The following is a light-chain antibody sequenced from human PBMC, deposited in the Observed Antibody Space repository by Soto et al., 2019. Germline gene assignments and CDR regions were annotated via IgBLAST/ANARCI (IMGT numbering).Light chain of an antibody. CDR3: QQYGSSPIIT. V-gene: IGKV3-20*01. Sequence: EIVLTQSPGTLSLSPGERATLSCRASQSVSSSYLAWYQQKPGQAPRLLIYGASSRATGIPDRFSGSGSGPDFTLTISRLEPEDFAVYYCQQYGSSPIITFGPGTKVDIK. CDR2: GAS. CDR1: QSVSSSY. J-gene: IGKJ3*01.